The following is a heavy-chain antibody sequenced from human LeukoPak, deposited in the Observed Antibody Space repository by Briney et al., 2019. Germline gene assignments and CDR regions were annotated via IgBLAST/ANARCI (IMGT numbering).Heavy chain of an antibody. V-gene: IGHV4-34*01. Sequence: PFETLCLTCAVYGGSFSGYYWSWIRRPPGKGLEWIGEINHSGSTNYNPSLKSRVTISVDTSKNQFSLKLSSVTAADTAVYYCARGTSIAVAGDTYWYFDLWGRGTLVTVSS. CDR3: ARGTSIAVAGDTYWYFDL. CDR2: INHSGST. CDR1: GGSFSGYY. D-gene: IGHD6-19*01. J-gene: IGHJ2*01.